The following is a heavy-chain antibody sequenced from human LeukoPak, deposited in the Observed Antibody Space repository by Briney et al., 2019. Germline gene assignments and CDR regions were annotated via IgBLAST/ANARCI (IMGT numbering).Heavy chain of an antibody. D-gene: IGHD1-26*01. CDR2: INHSGST. Sequence: SETLSLTCAVYGGSFSGYYWSWIRQPPGKGLEWIGEINHSGSTNYNPSLKSRVTISVDTSKHQFSLKLSSVTAADTAVYYCVRGGSYYFDYWGQGTLVTVSS. CDR1: GGSFSGYY. CDR3: VRGGSYYFDY. V-gene: IGHV4-34*01. J-gene: IGHJ4*02.